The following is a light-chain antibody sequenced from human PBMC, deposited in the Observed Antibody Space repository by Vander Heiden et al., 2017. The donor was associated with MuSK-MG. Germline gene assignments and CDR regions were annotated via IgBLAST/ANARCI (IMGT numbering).Light chain of an antibody. J-gene: IGKJ4*01. V-gene: IGKV3-20*01. CDR2: GAS. Sequence: EIVLTQSPGTLSLSPGESATLSCRASQSVSSSYLAWYQQKPGQAPRLLIYGASSRATGIPDRFSGSGSGTDFTLTISRLEPEDFAVYYCQQDGRSRLTFGGGTKVEIK. CDR3: QQDGRSRLT. CDR1: QSVSSSY.